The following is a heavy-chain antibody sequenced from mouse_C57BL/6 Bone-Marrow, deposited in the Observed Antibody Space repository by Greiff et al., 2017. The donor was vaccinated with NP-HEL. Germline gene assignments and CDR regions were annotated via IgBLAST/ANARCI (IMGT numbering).Heavy chain of an antibody. CDR1: GFTFSDYY. J-gene: IGHJ3*01. V-gene: IGHV5-16*01. CDR2: INYDGSST. D-gene: IGHD2-4*01. Sequence: EVQLVESAGGLVQPGSSMKLSCTASGFTFSDYYMAWVRQVPEKGLEWVANINYDGSSTYYLDSLKSRFIISRDNAKNILYLQMSSLKSEDTATYYCARGRGYYDYGPFAYWGQGTLVTVSA. CDR3: ARGRGYYDYGPFAY.